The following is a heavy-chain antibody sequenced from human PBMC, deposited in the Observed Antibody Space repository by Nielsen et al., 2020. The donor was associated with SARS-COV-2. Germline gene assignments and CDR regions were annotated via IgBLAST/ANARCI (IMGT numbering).Heavy chain of an antibody. D-gene: IGHD2-8*01. CDR3: AKGDGYCTNGVCYTSSYYFDY. CDR2: ISGGSGNT. V-gene: IGHV3-23*01. CDR1: GFTFSNYA. Sequence: GESLKISCAASGFTFSNYAMSWVRQAPGKGLEWVSTISGGSGNTYYADSVKGRFTISRDNSKNTLYLQMNSLRAEDTAVYYCAKGDGYCTNGVCYTSSYYFDYWGQGTLVTVSS. J-gene: IGHJ4*02.